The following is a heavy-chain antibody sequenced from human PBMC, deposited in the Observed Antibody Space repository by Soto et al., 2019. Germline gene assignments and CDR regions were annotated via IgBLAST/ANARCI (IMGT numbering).Heavy chain of an antibody. J-gene: IGHJ3*02. Sequence: QVQLVQSGAEVKKPGSSVKVSCKASGGSFSSYAISWVRQAPVQGLEWMGGIIPIFGAPTYAQKFQGRVTIIADKSTSTADMELSSLRSEDTALYYCARAGPVSGNHAFDIWGQGKLVTISS. CDR2: IIPIFGAP. D-gene: IGHD6-19*01. CDR3: ARAGPVSGNHAFDI. CDR1: GGSFSSYA. V-gene: IGHV1-69*06.